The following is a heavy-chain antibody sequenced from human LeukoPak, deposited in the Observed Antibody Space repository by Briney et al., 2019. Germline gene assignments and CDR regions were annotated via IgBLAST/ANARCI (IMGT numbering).Heavy chain of an antibody. CDR2: ISAYNGNT. CDR1: GYTFTSYG. CDR3: VCGYYYAFDY. J-gene: IGHJ4*02. D-gene: IGHD3-22*01. V-gene: IGHV1-18*01. Sequence: AASVKVSCKASGYTFTSYGISWVRQAPGQGLEWMGWISAYNGNTNYAQKLQGRVTMTTDTSTSTAYMELRSLRSEDTAMYYCVCGYYYAFDYWGQGTLVTVSS.